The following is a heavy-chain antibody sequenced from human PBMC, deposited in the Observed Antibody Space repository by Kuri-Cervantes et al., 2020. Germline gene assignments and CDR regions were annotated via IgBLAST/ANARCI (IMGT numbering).Heavy chain of an antibody. CDR2: ISSSGSTI. CDR1: GFTFSDYY. CDR3: AKGSQYQLLLIWVDY. V-gene: IGHV3-11*01. J-gene: IGHJ4*02. Sequence: GESLKISCAASGFTFSDYYMSWIRQAPGKGLEWVSYISSSGSTIYYADSVKGRFTISRDNAKNSLYLQMNSLRAEDTAVYYCAKGSQYQLLLIWVDYWGQGTLVTVSS. D-gene: IGHD2-2*01.